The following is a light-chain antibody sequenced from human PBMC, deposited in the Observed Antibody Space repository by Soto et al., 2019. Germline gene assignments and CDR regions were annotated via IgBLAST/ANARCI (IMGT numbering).Light chain of an antibody. V-gene: IGLV2-23*02. CDR1: SSDVGYYNL. CDR2: EVS. J-gene: IGLJ3*02. Sequence: QSALTQPASVSGSPGQSITVSCTGTSSDVGYYNLVSWYQQHPGKAPKLMIFEVSKRPSGVSNRFSGSKSGNTASLTISGLQVEDEADYYCCSYARSSTLRVFGGGTKLTVL. CDR3: CSYARSSTLRV.